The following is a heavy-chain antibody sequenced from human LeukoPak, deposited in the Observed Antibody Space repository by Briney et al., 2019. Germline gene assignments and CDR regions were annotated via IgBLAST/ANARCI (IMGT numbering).Heavy chain of an antibody. J-gene: IGHJ3*02. V-gene: IGHV3-30*01. CDR3: ARVLVGSSYVNDAFDI. CDR1: GFTFSSYA. D-gene: IGHD1-26*01. Sequence: GRSLRLSCAASGFTFSSYAMHWVRQAPGKGLEWVAVISYDGSNKYYADSVKGRFTISRDNSKNTLYLQITSLRAEDTAVYYCARVLVGSSYVNDAFDIWGQGTMVTVSS. CDR2: ISYDGSNK.